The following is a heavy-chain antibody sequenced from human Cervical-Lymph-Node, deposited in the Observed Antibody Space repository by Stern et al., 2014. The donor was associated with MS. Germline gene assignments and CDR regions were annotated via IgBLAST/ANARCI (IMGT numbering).Heavy chain of an antibody. CDR2: ISTESSYI. V-gene: IGHV3-21*06. Sequence: EVHLVESGGRLVKPGESLRLSCAASGFDFDSYTLHWVRQSPGRGLEWVSSISTESSYINYAASLKGRFTISRDNANNSLYLQMNSLRPEDTAVYYCARRAGGLIAAGSLGYWGQGVLVTVSS. D-gene: IGHD6-25*01. CDR3: ARRAGGLIAAGSLGY. CDR1: GFDFDSYT. J-gene: IGHJ1*01.